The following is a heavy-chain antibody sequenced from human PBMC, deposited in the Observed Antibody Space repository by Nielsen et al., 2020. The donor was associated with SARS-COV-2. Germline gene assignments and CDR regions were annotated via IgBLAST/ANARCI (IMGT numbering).Heavy chain of an antibody. V-gene: IGHV4-39*01. J-gene: IGHJ5*02. D-gene: IGHD2-2*01. CDR1: GDSISGRSHY. Sequence: SETLSLTCTVSGDSISGRSHYWAWIRQPPKKGLEGLEWIGSIYNSGITYYNPPLKSRVTVSMDKSKNQFSLRLTSVTAADTAVYFCARQSLKIVVPASITGWFDPWGHGTLVTVSS. CDR2: IYNSGIT. CDR3: ARQSLKIVVPASITGWFDP.